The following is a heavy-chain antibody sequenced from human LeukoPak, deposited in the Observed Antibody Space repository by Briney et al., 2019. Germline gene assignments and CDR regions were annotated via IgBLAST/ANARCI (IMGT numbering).Heavy chain of an antibody. J-gene: IGHJ4*02. V-gene: IGHV4-4*07. CDR1: GGSISDDY. CDR3: ARGAGPFDS. CDR2: IYNSETA. Sequence: SETLSLTCTVSGGSISDDYRSWIRQPAGKGPEWIGRIYNSETANYNPSLKSRVTMSVDTSKNQLSLRLRSVTAADTAVYYCARGAGPFDSWGQGTLVTVSS. D-gene: IGHD6-19*01.